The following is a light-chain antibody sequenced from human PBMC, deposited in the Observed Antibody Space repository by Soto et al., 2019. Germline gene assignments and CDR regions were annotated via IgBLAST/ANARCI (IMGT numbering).Light chain of an antibody. CDR3: QQRSTWPTTT. J-gene: IGKJ5*01. Sequence: EIVLTQSPATLSLSPGERATLSCRASQSVGSYLAWYQQKPGQAPRLLIYDASNRATGIPARFSGSGSGTDFTLPISSLEPEDFAVYYCQQRSTWPTTTFAQGTRLEIK. V-gene: IGKV3-11*01. CDR1: QSVGSY. CDR2: DAS.